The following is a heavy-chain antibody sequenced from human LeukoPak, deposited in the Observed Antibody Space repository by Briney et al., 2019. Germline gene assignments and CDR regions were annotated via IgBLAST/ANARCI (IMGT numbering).Heavy chain of an antibody. CDR3: ANSYPELDV. CDR1: GGSISSYY. CDR2: ISYSGST. J-gene: IGHJ6*02. V-gene: IGHV4-59*03. Sequence: SETLSLTCTVSGGSISSYYWSWIRQPPGKGLEWIGYISYSGSTVYNPSLKSRVTISVDTSRIQFSLNLSSVTAADTAVYYCANSYPELDVWGQGTTVIVSS. D-gene: IGHD1-7*01.